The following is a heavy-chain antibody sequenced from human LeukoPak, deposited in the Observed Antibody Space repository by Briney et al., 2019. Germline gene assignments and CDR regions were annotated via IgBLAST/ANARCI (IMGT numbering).Heavy chain of an antibody. CDR3: ARFDSNYPTYYFDY. Sequence: PSETLSLTCAVYGGSFSGYYWSWIRQPPGNGLEWIGEINHSGSTNYNPSLKSRVTISVDTSKDQFSLKLGSVTAADTAVYYCARFDSNYPTYYFDYWGQGTLVTVSS. CDR1: GGSFSGYY. CDR2: INHSGST. J-gene: IGHJ4*02. V-gene: IGHV4-34*01. D-gene: IGHD4-11*01.